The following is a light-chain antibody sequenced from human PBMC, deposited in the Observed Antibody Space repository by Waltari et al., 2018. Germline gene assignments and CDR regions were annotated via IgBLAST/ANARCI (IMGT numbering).Light chain of an antibody. J-gene: IGKJ1*01. V-gene: IGKV1-39*01. CDR1: QTISSA. Sequence: DIQTTQSPSSLSASIGDTVSMTCRASQTISSAFNRYQQKPEKDPKLLVYHASTLQNGVPSRFIGRGSCTNFSLIINDLQPEDFGTYYCHQSYDTFWSFGPGTTVDIK. CDR3: HQSYDTFWS. CDR2: HAS.